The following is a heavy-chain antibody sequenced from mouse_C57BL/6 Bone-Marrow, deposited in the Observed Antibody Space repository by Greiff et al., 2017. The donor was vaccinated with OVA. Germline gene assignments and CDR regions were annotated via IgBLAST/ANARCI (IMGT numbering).Heavy chain of an antibody. D-gene: IGHD2-12*01. CDR3: ARSTCYDVDY. V-gene: IGHV1-7*01. CDR1: GYTFTSYW. CDR2: INPSSGYT. Sequence: QVHVKQSGAELAKPGASVKLSCKASGYTFTSYWMHWVKQRPGQGLEWIGYINPSSGYTKYNQKFKDKATLTAGQSSSTAYMQLSSLKYEETAVYYCARSTCYDVDYWGQGTTLTVSS. J-gene: IGHJ2*01.